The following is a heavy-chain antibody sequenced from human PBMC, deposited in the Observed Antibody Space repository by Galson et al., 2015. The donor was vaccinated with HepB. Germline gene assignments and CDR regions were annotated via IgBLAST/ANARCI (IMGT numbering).Heavy chain of an antibody. V-gene: IGHV3-23*01. D-gene: IGHD6-13*01. CDR3: AKDQSETPYSSSWSFPFDY. CDR2: ISGSGGST. Sequence: SLRLSCAASGFTFSSYAMSWVRQAPGKGLEWVSAISGSGGSTYYADSVKGRLTISRDNSKNTLYLQMNSLRAEDTAVYYCAKDQSETPYSSSWSFPFDYWGQGTLVTVSS. CDR1: GFTFSSYA. J-gene: IGHJ4*02.